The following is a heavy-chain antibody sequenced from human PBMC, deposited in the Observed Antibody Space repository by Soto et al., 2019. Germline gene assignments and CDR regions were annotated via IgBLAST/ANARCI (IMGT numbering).Heavy chain of an antibody. CDR2: IRGDGFT. CDR3: AKVLWGASWPFDY. CDR1: GFNSKTYA. D-gene: IGHD3-16*01. Sequence: GSLRLSCAVSGFNSKTYAMTWVRQAPGKGLEWLSSIRGDGFTYYADSVKGRFIISRDTSTDTLSLQMTSLRAEDSALYSRAKVLWGASWPFDYWGRGTLVTVSS. J-gene: IGHJ4*01. V-gene: IGHV3-23*01.